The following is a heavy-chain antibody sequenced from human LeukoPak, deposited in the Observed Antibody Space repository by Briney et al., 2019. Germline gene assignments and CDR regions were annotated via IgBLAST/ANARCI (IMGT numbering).Heavy chain of an antibody. CDR3: ARGKGLQGSWYFDL. Sequence: PGGSLRLSCAASGFTFSSYWMSWVRQAPGKGLEGVANIKQDGSEKYYVDSVKGRVTISGDNAKNSLYLQMNSLRAEDTAVYYCARGKGLQGSWYFDLWGRGTLVTVSS. CDR2: IKQDGSEK. J-gene: IGHJ2*01. D-gene: IGHD4-11*01. CDR1: GFTFSSYW. V-gene: IGHV3-7*01.